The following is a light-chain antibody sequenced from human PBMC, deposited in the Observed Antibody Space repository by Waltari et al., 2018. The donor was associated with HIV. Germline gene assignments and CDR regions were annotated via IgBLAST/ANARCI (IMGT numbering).Light chain of an antibody. V-gene: IGLV1-51*01. CDR2: DNN. J-gene: IGLJ1*01. CDR3: GTWDSRLSAFV. CDR1: SSNIGNTY. Sequence: QSILTQPPSVSAAPGQRVTIPCSGSSSNIGNTYVSWYQPFPGTAPKLLIYDNNKRPSGIPDRFSGSKSGTSATLGITGLQTGDEADYYCGTWDSRLSAFVLGTGTSVTVL.